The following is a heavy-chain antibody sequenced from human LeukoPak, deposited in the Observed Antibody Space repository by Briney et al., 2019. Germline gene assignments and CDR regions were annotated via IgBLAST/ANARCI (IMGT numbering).Heavy chain of an antibody. V-gene: IGHV3-21*01. J-gene: IGHJ4*02. CDR1: GFTFSSYS. D-gene: IGHD5-18*01. Sequence: GGSLRLSCAASGFTFSSYSMNWVRQAPGKGLEWVSSISSSSSYIYYADSVKGRFTVSRDNAKNSLYLQMNSLRAEDTAVYYCARADWDTAMIDYWGQGTLVTVSS. CDR3: ARADWDTAMIDY. CDR2: ISSSSSYI.